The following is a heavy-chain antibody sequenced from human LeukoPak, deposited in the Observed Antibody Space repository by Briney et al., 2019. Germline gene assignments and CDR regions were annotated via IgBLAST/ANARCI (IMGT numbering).Heavy chain of an antibody. V-gene: IGHV3-7*01. CDR2: IKHDGCEK. D-gene: IGHD6-19*01. Sequence: GLFCAASGLIYSKCCKTWARQAPGRGLEGVAGIKHDGCEKDYLDSVKGRFTISRDNARDSLYLQMNSLRDDDTSVYFCAGDASALYWGRGTLVTVSS. J-gene: IGHJ4*02. CDR1: GLIYSKCC. CDR3: AGDASALY.